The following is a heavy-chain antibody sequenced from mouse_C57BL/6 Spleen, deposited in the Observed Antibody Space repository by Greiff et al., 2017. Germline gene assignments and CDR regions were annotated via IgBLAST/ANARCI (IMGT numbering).Heavy chain of an antibody. Sequence: QVTLKESGPGILQSSQTLSLTCSFSGFSLSTSGMGVSWIRQPSGKGLEWLAHIYWDDDKRYNPTLKRRLTISKDTSRYPVFLKITSVDTAATATYYCARRGNYDGYFDYWGQGTTLPVSS. CDR1: GFSLSTSGMG. CDR3: ARRGNYDGYFDY. D-gene: IGHD2-3*01. CDR2: IYWDDDK. V-gene: IGHV8-12*01. J-gene: IGHJ2*01.